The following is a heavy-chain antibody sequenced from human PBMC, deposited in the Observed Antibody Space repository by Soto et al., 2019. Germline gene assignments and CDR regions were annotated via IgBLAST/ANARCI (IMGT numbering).Heavy chain of an antibody. CDR2: IGTAGDT. V-gene: IGHV3-13*01. CDR3: ARGLYYYDSSGTGSAFDI. CDR1: GFTFSSYD. Sequence: QTGGSLRLSCAASGFTFSSYDMHWVRQATGKGLEWVSAIGTAGDTYYPGSVKGRFTISRENAKNSLYLQMNSLRAGDTAVYYCARGLYYYDSSGTGSAFDIWGQGTMVTVSS. J-gene: IGHJ3*02. D-gene: IGHD3-22*01.